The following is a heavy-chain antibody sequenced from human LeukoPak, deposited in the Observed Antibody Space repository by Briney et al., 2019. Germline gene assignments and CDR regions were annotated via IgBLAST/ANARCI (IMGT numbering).Heavy chain of an antibody. V-gene: IGHV2-70*04. Sequence: SGPALVKPTQTLTLTCTFSGFSLSTSGMRVSWIRQPPGKALEWLARIDWDDDKFYSTSLKTRLTISKDTSKNQVVLTMTNMDPVDTATYYCARQALSSTSCCGDAFDIWGPGTMVTVSS. D-gene: IGHD2-2*01. CDR3: ARQALSSTSCCGDAFDI. CDR2: IDWDDDK. CDR1: GFSLSTSGMR. J-gene: IGHJ3*02.